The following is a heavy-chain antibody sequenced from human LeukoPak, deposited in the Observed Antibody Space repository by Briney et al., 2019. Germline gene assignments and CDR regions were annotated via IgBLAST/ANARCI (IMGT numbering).Heavy chain of an antibody. CDR2: TYYRSKWFN. Sequence: SQTLSLTCAISGDSVSSNRATRNWIRQSPARGLEWLGRTYYRSKWFNDYALSVKSRLTINPDTSKNQFSLLLDSVTPEDTAVYYCARYGGSSQPTVFDHWGQGTLVTVSS. CDR1: GDSVSSNRAT. V-gene: IGHV6-1*01. CDR3: ARYGGSSQPTVFDH. J-gene: IGHJ4*02. D-gene: IGHD2-15*01.